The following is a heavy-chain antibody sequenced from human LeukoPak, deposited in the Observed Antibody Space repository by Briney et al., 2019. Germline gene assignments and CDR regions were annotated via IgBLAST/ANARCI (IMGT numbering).Heavy chain of an antibody. V-gene: IGHV1-69*13. D-gene: IGHD6-19*01. Sequence: SVKVSCKASGGTFSSYAISWVRQAPGQGLEWMGGIIPIFGTANYAQKFQGRVTITADESTSTAYMELSSLRSEDTAVYYCARSGDSSGNYYYGMDVWGQGTTVTVSS. CDR1: GGTFSSYA. CDR2: IIPIFGTA. J-gene: IGHJ6*02. CDR3: ARSGDSSGNYYYGMDV.